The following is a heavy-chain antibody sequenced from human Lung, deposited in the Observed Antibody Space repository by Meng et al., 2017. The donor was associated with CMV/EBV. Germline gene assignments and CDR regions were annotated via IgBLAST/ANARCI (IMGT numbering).Heavy chain of an antibody. Sequence: SLKISCAASGFTFNTYGVHWVRQAPGKGLEWVAVISSDGSKKYYADSVKGRFTISRDNSKNTLYLQMNSLRPEDTAVYFCARVLAEREDYYYGMDVWGQGTXVTVSS. D-gene: IGHD1-26*01. CDR2: ISSDGSKK. CDR3: ARVLAEREDYYYGMDV. J-gene: IGHJ6*02. V-gene: IGHV3-30*04. CDR1: GFTFNTYG.